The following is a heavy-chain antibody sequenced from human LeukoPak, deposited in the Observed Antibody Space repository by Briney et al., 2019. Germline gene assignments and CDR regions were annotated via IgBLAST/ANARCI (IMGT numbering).Heavy chain of an antibody. CDR2: INPSGGST. J-gene: IGHJ6*03. CDR3: ARDRDSSRYPPYCSSTSCYTRRKNYYYYMDV. CDR1: GYTFTSYY. Sequence: ASVKVSCKASGYTFTSYYMHWVRQGPGQGLEWMGIINPSGGSTSYAQKFQGRVTMTRDMSTSTVYIELSSLRSEDTAVYYCARDRDSSRYPPYCSSTSCYTRRKNYYYYMDVWGKGTTVTVSS. V-gene: IGHV1-46*01. D-gene: IGHD2-2*02.